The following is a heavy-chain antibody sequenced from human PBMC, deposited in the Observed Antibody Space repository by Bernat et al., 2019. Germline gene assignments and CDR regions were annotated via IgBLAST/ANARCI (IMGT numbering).Heavy chain of an antibody. CDR1: GFTFSNAW. CDR3: TTDYYYDSSGYYYSAFDY. Sequence: EVQLLESGGGLVKPGGSLRLSCAASGFTFSNAWMSWVRQAPGKGLEWVGRIKSKTDGGTTDYAAPVKGRFTISRDDSKNTLYLQMNSLKTEDTAVYYCTTDYYYDSSGYYYSAFDYWGQGTLVTVSS. V-gene: IGHV3-15*01. CDR2: IKSKTDGGTT. D-gene: IGHD3-22*01. J-gene: IGHJ4*02.